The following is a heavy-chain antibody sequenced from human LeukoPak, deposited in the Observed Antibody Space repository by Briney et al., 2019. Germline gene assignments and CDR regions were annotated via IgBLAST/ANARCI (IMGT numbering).Heavy chain of an antibody. Sequence: GGSLRLSCAASGFTFSSHWMSWVRQAPGKGLEWVGRIKSKTDGRTIDYAAPVKGRSTILRDDSKNRLYLQMNSRKMEDTAVYYCTTRYCTIWGQGTLVSVSS. V-gene: IGHV3-15*01. CDR2: IKSKTDGRTI. D-gene: IGHD3-3*01. CDR1: GFTFSSHW. J-gene: IGHJ4*02. CDR3: TTRYCTI.